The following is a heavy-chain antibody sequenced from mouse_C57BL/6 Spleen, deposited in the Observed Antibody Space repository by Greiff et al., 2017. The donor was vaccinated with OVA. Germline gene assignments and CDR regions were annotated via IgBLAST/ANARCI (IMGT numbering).Heavy chain of an antibody. CDR1: GYTFTSYW. V-gene: IGHV1-69*01. D-gene: IGHD4-1*01. CDR3: ARVLGPLYARDY. CDR2: IDPADSYT. J-gene: IGHJ4*01. Sequence: QVQLQQPGAELVMPGASVKLSCKASGYTFTSYWMHWVKQRTGQGLEWIGEIDPADSYTNYNQKFKGKDTLTVDKSSSTAYMQLSSLTSEDSAVYYCARVLGPLYARDYWGQGTSVTVSS.